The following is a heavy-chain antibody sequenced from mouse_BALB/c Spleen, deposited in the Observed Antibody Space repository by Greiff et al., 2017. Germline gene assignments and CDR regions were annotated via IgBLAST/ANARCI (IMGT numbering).Heavy chain of an antibody. CDR3: ASGGYGSSIDY. V-gene: IGHV1-87*01. J-gene: IGHJ2*01. CDR2: IYPGDGDT. Sequence: VQLQESGAALARPGASVKLSCKASGYTFTSYWMHWVKQRPGQGLEWLGAIYPGDGDTRYTQKFTGKATLTADKSSSTAYMQLSSLASEDSAVYYCASGGYGSSIDYWGQGTTLTVSS. D-gene: IGHD1-1*01. CDR1: GYTFTSYW.